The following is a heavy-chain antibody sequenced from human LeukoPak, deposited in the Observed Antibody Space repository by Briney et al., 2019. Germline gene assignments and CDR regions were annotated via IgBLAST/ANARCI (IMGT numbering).Heavy chain of an antibody. D-gene: IGHD2/OR15-2a*01. CDR1: GFTFSGYW. Sequence: GGSLRLSCVGSGFTFSGYWMSWVRQAPAKGLEWAAHMNQDGSQKYYVDSVKGRFTISRDNAKNSLFLQMNSLKTEDTAVYYCITTTFNDAFDIWGQGTMVTVSS. CDR3: ITTTFNDAFDI. J-gene: IGHJ3*02. CDR2: MNQDGSQK. V-gene: IGHV3-7*05.